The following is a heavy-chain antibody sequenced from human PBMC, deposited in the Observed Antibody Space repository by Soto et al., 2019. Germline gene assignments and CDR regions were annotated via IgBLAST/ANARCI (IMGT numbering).Heavy chain of an antibody. CDR2: IYYNGNT. CDR1: GGSISSYY. Sequence: PSETLSLTCTVSGGSISSYYWTWIRQPPGKGLEWIGYIYYNGNTNYNPSLKSRVTMSVDASKNQFSLKLNSVTAADTAVYYCAREYYYGSGSSGFDNWGQGTLVTSPQ. CDR3: AREYYYGSGSSGFDN. V-gene: IGHV4-59*01. J-gene: IGHJ4*02. D-gene: IGHD3-10*01.